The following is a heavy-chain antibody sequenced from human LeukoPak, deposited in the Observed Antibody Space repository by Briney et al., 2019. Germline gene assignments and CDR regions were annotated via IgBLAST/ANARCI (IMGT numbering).Heavy chain of an antibody. V-gene: IGHV4-30-2*01. CDR3: ARDLPGYYDSSGYYSTKWFDP. D-gene: IGHD3-22*01. CDR1: GGSISSAGYS. CDR2: IYHSGST. Sequence: SDTLSLTCAVSGGSISSAGYSWSSIRQPPGKGLEWIGYIYHSGSTYYNPSLKSRVTISVDRSKNQFSLKLSSVTAADTAVYYCARDLPGYYDSSGYYSTKWFDPWGQGTLVTVSS. J-gene: IGHJ5*02.